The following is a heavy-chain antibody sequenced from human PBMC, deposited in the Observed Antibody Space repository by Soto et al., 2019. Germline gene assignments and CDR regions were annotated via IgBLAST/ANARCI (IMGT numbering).Heavy chain of an antibody. J-gene: IGHJ5*02. CDR3: ARDRCSGGSCYSAFDP. V-gene: IGHV4-61*01. Sequence: QVQLQESGPGLVKPSETLSLTCTVSGGSVSSGSHYWSWIRQPPGKGLEWIGYIYYSGSTNYNPSLKSRVTISVDTSKNQFSLKLSSVTAADTAVYYCARDRCSGGSCYSAFDPWGQGTLVTVSS. CDR2: IYYSGST. D-gene: IGHD2-15*01. CDR1: GGSVSSGSHY.